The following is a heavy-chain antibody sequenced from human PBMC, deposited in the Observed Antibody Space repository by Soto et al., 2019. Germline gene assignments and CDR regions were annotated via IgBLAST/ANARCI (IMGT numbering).Heavy chain of an antibody. CDR2: IKSKTDGGTT. D-gene: IGHD4-17*01. V-gene: IGHV3-15*07. CDR3: TTRPTLPFYGPSDYYYYGMDV. J-gene: IGHJ6*02. CDR1: GFTFSNAW. Sequence: GGSLRLSCAASGFTFSNAWMNWVRQAPGKGLEWVGRIKSKTDGGTTDYAAPVKGRFTISRDDSKNTLYLQMNSLKTEDTAVYYCTTRPTLPFYGPSDYYYYGMDVWGQGTTVTVSS.